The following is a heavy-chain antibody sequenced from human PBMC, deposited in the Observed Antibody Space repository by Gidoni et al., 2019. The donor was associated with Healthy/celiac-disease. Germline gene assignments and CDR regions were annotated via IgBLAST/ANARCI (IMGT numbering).Heavy chain of an antibody. Sequence: GGLVKPEGSLRLSCAASGFTFSDYYMSWIRQAPGKGLEWVSYISSSSSYTNYADSVKGRFTISRDNAKNSLYLQMNSLRAEDTAVYYCAKSPGKYYYDSSGYLSDWGQGTLVTVSS. CDR2: ISSSSSYT. CDR3: AKSPGKYYYDSSGYLSD. J-gene: IGHJ4*02. CDR1: GFTFSDYY. D-gene: IGHD3-22*01. V-gene: IGHV3-11*06.